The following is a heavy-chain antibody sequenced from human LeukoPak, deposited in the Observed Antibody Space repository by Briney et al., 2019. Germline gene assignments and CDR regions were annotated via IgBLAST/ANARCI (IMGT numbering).Heavy chain of an antibody. CDR3: ARGTGRGYSYGYYGAFDI. D-gene: IGHD5-18*01. CDR1: GFTFSSYS. V-gene: IGHV3-48*01. Sequence: PGGSLRLSCAASGFTFSSYSMNWVRQAPGKGLERVSYISSSRSTIYYADSVKGRFTISRDSAKNSLYLQMNSLRAEDTAVYYCARGTGRGYSYGYYGAFDIWGQGTMVTVSS. J-gene: IGHJ3*02. CDR2: ISSSRSTI.